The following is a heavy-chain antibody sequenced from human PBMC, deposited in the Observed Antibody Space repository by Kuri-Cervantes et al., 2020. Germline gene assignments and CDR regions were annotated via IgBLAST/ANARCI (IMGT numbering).Heavy chain of an antibody. CDR3: ARGDPDSSGPLEF. CDR1: GGTFSSYA. D-gene: IGHD3-22*01. J-gene: IGHJ4*02. CDR2: IIPTIGTA. V-gene: IGHV1-69*05. Sequence: SVKVSCKASGGTFSSYAINWVRQAPGQGLEWMGGIIPTIGTAIYAQKFLGRVTITTDESTSTAYMELSSLRSEDTAVYYCARGDPDSSGPLEFGGQGTLVTVSS.